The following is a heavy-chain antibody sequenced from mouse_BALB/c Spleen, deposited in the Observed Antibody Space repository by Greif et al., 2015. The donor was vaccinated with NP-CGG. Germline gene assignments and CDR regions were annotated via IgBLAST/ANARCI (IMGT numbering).Heavy chain of an antibody. Sequence: EVQLQQSGPELVKPGASVKMSCKASGYTFTSYVMHWVKQKPGQGLEWIGYINPYNDGTKYNEKFKGKATLTSDKSSSTAYMGLSSLTSEESAVYYCAGLERYDVYAMDYWGQGTSVTVSS. CDR1: GYTFTSYV. J-gene: IGHJ4*01. CDR2: INPYNDGT. CDR3: AGLERYDVYAMDY. D-gene: IGHD2-14*01. V-gene: IGHV1-14*01.